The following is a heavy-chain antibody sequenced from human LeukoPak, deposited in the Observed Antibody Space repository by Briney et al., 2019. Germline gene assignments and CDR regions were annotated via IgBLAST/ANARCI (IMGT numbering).Heavy chain of an antibody. CDR2: ISYDGSNK. CDR3: ARDMCSSTSCYLGYYGMDV. D-gene: IGHD2-2*01. J-gene: IGHJ6*02. CDR1: GFTFSSYA. Sequence: GGSLRLSCAASGFTFSSYAMHWARQAPGKGLEWVAVISYDGSNKYYADSVKGRFTISRDNSKNMLYLQMNSLRAEDTAVYYCARDMCSSTSCYLGYYGMDVWGQGTTVTVSS. V-gene: IGHV3-30-3*01.